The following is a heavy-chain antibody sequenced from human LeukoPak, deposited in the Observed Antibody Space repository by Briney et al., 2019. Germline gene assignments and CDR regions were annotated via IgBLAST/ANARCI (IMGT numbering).Heavy chain of an antibody. Sequence: PSETLSLTCAVYGGSFSGYYWSWIRQPPGKGLEWIGEINHSGTTNYNPSLKSRVAISVDTSKNQFSLRLNSVTAADTAVYHCARQEGDYVDYWGQGTLVSVSS. CDR3: ARQEGDYVDY. V-gene: IGHV4-34*01. CDR2: INHSGTT. CDR1: GGSFSGYY. J-gene: IGHJ4*02.